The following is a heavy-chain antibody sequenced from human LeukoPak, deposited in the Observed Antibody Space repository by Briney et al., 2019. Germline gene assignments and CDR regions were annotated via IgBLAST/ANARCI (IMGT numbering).Heavy chain of an antibody. Sequence: PGGSLGLSCSASGFTFSTYTMHWVRQAPGKGLEYVSAISSKGGSTYYAGSVKGRFTISRDNSKNTLYLQMSSLRAEDTAVYYCVRAVTREDYYYYGMDVWGQGTTVTVSS. CDR3: VRAVTREDYYYYGMDV. D-gene: IGHD4-17*01. J-gene: IGHJ6*02. CDR2: ISSKGGST. V-gene: IGHV3-64D*09. CDR1: GFTFSTYT.